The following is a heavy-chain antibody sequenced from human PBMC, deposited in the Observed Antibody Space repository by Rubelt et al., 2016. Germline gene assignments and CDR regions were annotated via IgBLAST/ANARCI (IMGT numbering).Heavy chain of an antibody. Sequence: QVQLQESGPGLVKPSETLSLTCTVSGGSISNYYWSWIRQPPGKGLEWIGYIYNSGFTKYNPSLQSRVTISVDTSKNQLSLTLTSVTAADTAVYYCARGGGRELPDYWGQGTLVTVSS. CDR1: GGSISNYY. CDR3: ARGGGRELPDY. V-gene: IGHV4-59*01. CDR2: IYNSGFT. D-gene: IGHD1-26*01. J-gene: IGHJ4*02.